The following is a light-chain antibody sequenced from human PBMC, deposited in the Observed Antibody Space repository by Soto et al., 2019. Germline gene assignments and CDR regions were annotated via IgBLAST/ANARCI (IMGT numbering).Light chain of an antibody. J-gene: IGLJ1*01. CDR1: SSDVGGYNY. Sequence: QSALTQPASVSGSPGQSITVSCTGTSSDVGGYNYVSWYQQHPGKVPQLMIYDVSNRPSGVSNRFSGSKSGNTASLTISGLQAEDEADYDCSSYTSSNTYVFGTGTKVT. CDR2: DVS. V-gene: IGLV2-14*01. CDR3: SSYTSSNTYV.